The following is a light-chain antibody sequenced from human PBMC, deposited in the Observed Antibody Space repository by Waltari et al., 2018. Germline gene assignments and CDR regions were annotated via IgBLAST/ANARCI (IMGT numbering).Light chain of an antibody. Sequence: QMTQSPSSLSASVGDRVTIPCRASQTIDYLRWYQHKPGEAPTLLMYETSTLQSGVPTRFSGSKFGTTFILTISSLQPEDFATYFCQPNYDTPRTFGQGTKVDIK. CDR1: QTIDY. CDR2: ETS. J-gene: IGKJ2*02. CDR3: QPNYDTPRT. V-gene: IGKV1-39*01.